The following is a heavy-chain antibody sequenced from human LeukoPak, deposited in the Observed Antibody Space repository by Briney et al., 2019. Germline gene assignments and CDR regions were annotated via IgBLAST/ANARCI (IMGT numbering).Heavy chain of an antibody. CDR2: IIPIFGTA. D-gene: IGHD2-15*01. V-gene: IGHV1-69*01. CDR3: ARRAASYYFDY. Sequence: GFSVKVSCKASGGTFSSYAISWVRQAPGQGLEWTGGIIPIFGTANYAQKFQGRVTITADESTSTAYMELSSLRSEDTAVYYCARRAASYYFDYWGQGTLVTVSS. J-gene: IGHJ4*02. CDR1: GGTFSSYA.